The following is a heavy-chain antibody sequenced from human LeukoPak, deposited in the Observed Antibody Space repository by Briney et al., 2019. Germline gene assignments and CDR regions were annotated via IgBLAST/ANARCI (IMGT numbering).Heavy chain of an antibody. V-gene: IGHV1-69*13. D-gene: IGHD1-14*01. J-gene: IGHJ4*02. CDR1: GGTFSSYA. CDR2: IIPIFGTA. Sequence: RASVKVSCKASGGTFSSYAISWVRQAPGQGLEWMGGIIPIFGTANYAQKFQGRVTITADESTSTAYMELSSLRSEDTAVYYCARDIGPRVDRGYFDYWGQGTLVTVSS. CDR3: ARDIGPRVDRGYFDY.